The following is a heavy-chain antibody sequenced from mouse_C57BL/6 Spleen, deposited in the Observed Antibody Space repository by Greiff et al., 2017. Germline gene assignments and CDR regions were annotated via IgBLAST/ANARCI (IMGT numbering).Heavy chain of an antibody. J-gene: IGHJ4*01. CDR3: ARQGGDYYAMDY. CDR1: GFTFSDYG. CDR2: ISSGSSTI. V-gene: IGHV5-17*01. Sequence: EVQVVESGGGLVKPGGSLKLSCAASGFTFSDYGMHWVRQAPEKGLEWVAYISSGSSTIYYADTVKGRFTISRDNAKNTLFLQLTSLRSEDTAMYYCARQGGDYYAMDYWGQGTSVTVSS.